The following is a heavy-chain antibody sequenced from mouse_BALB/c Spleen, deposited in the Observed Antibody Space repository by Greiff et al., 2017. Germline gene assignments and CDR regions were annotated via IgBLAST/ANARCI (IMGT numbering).Heavy chain of an antibody. CDR3: VTSSYGNFAY. CDR1: GFTFNTYA. CDR2: IRSKSNNYAT. J-gene: IGHJ3*01. D-gene: IGHD2-10*01. V-gene: IGHV10-1*02. Sequence: EVHLVESGGGLVQPKGSLKLSCAASGFTFNTYAMNWVRQAPGKGLEWVARIRSKSNNYATYYADSVKDRFTISRDDSQSMLYLQMNNLKTEDTAMYYCVTSSYGNFAYWGQGTLVTVSA.